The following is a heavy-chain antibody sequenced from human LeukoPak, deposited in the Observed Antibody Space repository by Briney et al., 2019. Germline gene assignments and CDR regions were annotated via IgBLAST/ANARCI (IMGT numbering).Heavy chain of an antibody. V-gene: IGHV3-23*01. CDR3: AKKYYYGSGSYFPFDY. CDR2: ISGSGGST. J-gene: IGHJ4*02. CDR1: GFTFSSYA. D-gene: IGHD3-10*01. Sequence: GGSLRLSCAASGFTFSSYAMSWVRQAPGKGLEWVSAISGSGGSTYYADSVKGRFTISRDNSKSTLYLQMNSLRAEDTAVYYCAKKYYYGSGSYFPFDYWGQGALVTVSS.